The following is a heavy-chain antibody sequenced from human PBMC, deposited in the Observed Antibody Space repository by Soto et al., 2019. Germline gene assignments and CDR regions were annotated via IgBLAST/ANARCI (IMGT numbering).Heavy chain of an antibody. CDR2: ISSTTNYI. CDR3: ARESEDLTSNFDY. J-gene: IGHJ4*02. CDR1: EFSLSTYS. V-gene: IGHV3-21*06. Sequence: SCTASEFSLSTYSMNWVRQAPGKGLEWVSSISSTTNYIYYGDSMKGRFTISRDNAKNSLYLEMNSLRAEDTAVYYCARESEDLTSNFDYWGQGTLVTVS.